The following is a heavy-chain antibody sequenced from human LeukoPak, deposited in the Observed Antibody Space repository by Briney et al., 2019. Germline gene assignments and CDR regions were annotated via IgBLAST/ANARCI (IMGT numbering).Heavy chain of an antibody. CDR3: ARVRVPYYYGSGSYVDY. D-gene: IGHD3-10*01. V-gene: IGHV3-30-3*01. J-gene: IGHJ4*02. CDR1: GFTFSSYA. Sequence: GRSLRLSCAASGFTFSSYAMNWVRQAPGKGLEWVAVISYDGSNKYYADSVKGRFTISRDNSKNTLYLQMNSLRAEDTAVYYCARVRVPYYYGSGSYVDYWGQGTLVTVSS. CDR2: ISYDGSNK.